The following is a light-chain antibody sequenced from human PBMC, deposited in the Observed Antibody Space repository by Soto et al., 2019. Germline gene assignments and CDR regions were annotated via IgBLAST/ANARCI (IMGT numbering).Light chain of an antibody. CDR2: GAS. J-gene: IGKJ3*01. V-gene: IGKV3-20*01. CDR3: QQYGTSPDLFT. CDR1: QSVSSNY. Sequence: IVLTQSPGTLSLSPGERATLSCRASQSVSSNYLAWYQQKPGQAPRLLIYGASSRATGIPDRFSGSGSGTDSTLTISRLEPEDFAVYYCQQYGTSPDLFTFGPGTKVDIK.